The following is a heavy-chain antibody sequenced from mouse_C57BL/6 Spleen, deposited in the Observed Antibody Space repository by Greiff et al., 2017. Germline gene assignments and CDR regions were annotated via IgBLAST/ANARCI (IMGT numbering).Heavy chain of an antibody. J-gene: IGHJ1*03. CDR3: ARPAYYSNYGYFDV. D-gene: IGHD2-5*01. V-gene: IGHV7-3*01. CDR2: IRNKANGYTT. Sequence: VQLKESGGGLVQPGGSLSLSCAASGFTFTDYYMSWVRQPPGKALEWLGFIRNKANGYTTEYSASVKGRFTISRDNSQSILYLQMNALRAEDSATYYCARPAYYSNYGYFDVWGTGTTVTVSS. CDR1: GFTFTDYY.